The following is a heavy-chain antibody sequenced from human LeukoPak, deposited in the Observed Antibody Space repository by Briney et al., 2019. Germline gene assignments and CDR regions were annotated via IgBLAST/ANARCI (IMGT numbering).Heavy chain of an antibody. V-gene: IGHV3-23*01. Sequence: PGGSLRLSCAASGFTFSSYAMSWVRQAPGKGLEWVSAISGSGGSTYYADSVKGRFTISRDNSKNTLYLQMNSLRAEDTAVYYCAKDLSSEVVVAATPFGYWGQGTLVTVSS. CDR3: AKDLSSEVVVAATPFGY. CDR2: ISGSGGST. D-gene: IGHD2-15*01. CDR1: GFTFSSYA. J-gene: IGHJ4*02.